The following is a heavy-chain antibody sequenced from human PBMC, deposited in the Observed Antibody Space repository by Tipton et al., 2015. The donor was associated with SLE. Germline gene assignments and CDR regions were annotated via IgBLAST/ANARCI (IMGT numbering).Heavy chain of an antibody. CDR2: ISYDGSNK. CDR3: ARVLYYYDSSGLDWFDP. Sequence: SLRLSCAASGFTFSSYSMHWVRQAPGKGLEWVAVISYDGSNKYYADSVKGRFAISRDNSKNTLNLQMNSLRAEDTAVYYCARVLYYYDSSGLDWFDPWGQGTLVTVSS. D-gene: IGHD3-22*01. V-gene: IGHV3-30*09. CDR1: GFTFSSYS. J-gene: IGHJ5*02.